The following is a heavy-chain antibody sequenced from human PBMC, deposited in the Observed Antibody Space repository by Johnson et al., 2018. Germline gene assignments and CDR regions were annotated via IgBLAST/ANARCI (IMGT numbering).Heavy chain of an antibody. CDR2: IRSSANNYAT. J-gene: IGHJ5*02. D-gene: IGHD6-19*01. V-gene: IGHV3-73*02. Sequence: VQLREAGGGLVQPGGSLRLSCAASGFTFSGSDMHWVRQASGKGLEWLGRIRSSANNYATDYAVWVKGRFTISRADSRNTAFLQMNNLRVEDTAFYYCTKRSGVSGWFTAWGQGTLVTVSS. CDR1: GFTFSGSD. CDR3: TKRSGVSGWFTA.